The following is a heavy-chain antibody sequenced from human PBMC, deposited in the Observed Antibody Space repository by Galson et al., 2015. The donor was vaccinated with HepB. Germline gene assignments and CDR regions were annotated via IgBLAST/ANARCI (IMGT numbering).Heavy chain of an antibody. Sequence: SVKVSCKASAYTFTSYDVNWVRQAPGQGLEWMGIINPSGGSTSYAQKFQGRVTMTRDTSTSTVYMELSSLRSEDTAVYYCARERNDILTGYPLDYWGQGTLVTVSS. CDR2: INPSGGST. CDR1: AYTFTSYD. D-gene: IGHD3-9*01. V-gene: IGHV1-46*01. J-gene: IGHJ4*02. CDR3: ARERNDILTGYPLDY.